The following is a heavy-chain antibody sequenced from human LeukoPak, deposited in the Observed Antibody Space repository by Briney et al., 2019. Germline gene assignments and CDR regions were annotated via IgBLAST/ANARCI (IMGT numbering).Heavy chain of an antibody. Sequence: GGSLRLSCAASGFTFSDHSMDWVRQAPGKGLEWVGRTRKKANSYTTEYAASVKGRFTISRDDPKNSLYLQMNSLKTEDTAVYYCTRVRGEAVVDYWGQGTLVTVSS. CDR3: TRVRGEAVVDY. CDR1: GFTFSDHS. J-gene: IGHJ4*02. V-gene: IGHV3-72*01. D-gene: IGHD2-15*01. CDR2: TRKKANSYTT.